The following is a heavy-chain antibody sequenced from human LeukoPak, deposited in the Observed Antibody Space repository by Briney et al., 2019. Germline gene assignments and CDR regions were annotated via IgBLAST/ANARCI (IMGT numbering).Heavy chain of an antibody. Sequence: PGGSLRLSCTASGFSFSDYYMNWFRQTPGRGPEWLSYISHSGATVQYADSVRGRFTVSRDNHKDTLYLQLTSLRVEDTAVYYCARDGAYDDASGYRADFWGQGTLVTVSS. CDR1: GFSFSDYY. CDR3: ARDGAYDDASGYRADF. V-gene: IGHV3-11*01. D-gene: IGHD3-22*01. CDR2: ISHSGATV. J-gene: IGHJ4*02.